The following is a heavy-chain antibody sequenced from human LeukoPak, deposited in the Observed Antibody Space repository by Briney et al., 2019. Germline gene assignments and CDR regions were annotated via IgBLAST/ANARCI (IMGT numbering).Heavy chain of an antibody. J-gene: IGHJ4*02. CDR1: GYTFTGYY. CDR3: ARGYSSSDNLAG. V-gene: IGHV1-2*02. D-gene: IGHD6-13*01. Sequence: ASVKVSCKASGYTFTGYYMHWVRQAPRQGREWMGWINPNSGGTNYAQKFLGRVTMTRDTYISTASMELGRLRSYDTAVYYCARGYSSSDNLAGWGQGTLVTVSS. CDR2: INPNSGGT.